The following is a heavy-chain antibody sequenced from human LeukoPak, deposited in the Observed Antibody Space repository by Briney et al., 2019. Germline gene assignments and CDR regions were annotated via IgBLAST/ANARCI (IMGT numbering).Heavy chain of an antibody. CDR2: IHYSGST. J-gene: IGHJ5*02. CDR3: ARHDPGWFDT. V-gene: IGHV4-59*08. D-gene: IGHD7-27*01. CDR1: GGSISSSY. Sequence: SETLSLTCTVSGGSISSSYWSWIRQPPGKGLEWIGYIHYSGSTNYNPSLKSRATISVDTSRAHFSPKLSSATAADTAVYYCARHDPGWFDTWGQGTLVTVSS.